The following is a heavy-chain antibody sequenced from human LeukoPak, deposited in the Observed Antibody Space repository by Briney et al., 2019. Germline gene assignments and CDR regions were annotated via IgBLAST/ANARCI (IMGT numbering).Heavy chain of an antibody. CDR1: GFTFSSYA. CDR2: IREDGSEK. Sequence: GGSLRLSCAASGFTFSSYAMSWVRQAPGKGLEWVANIREDGSEKYYVDSVKGQFTISRDNAKNSLFLQMDSLRAEDTAVYYCARDLAGHYYGSGSSFDYWGQGTLVTVSS. CDR3: ARDLAGHYYGSGSSFDY. D-gene: IGHD3-10*01. V-gene: IGHV3-7*01. J-gene: IGHJ4*02.